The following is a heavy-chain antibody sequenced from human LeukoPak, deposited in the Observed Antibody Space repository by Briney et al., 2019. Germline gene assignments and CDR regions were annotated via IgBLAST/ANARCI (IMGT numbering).Heavy chain of an antibody. CDR1: GFTFSSYG. CDR2: ISSSSSTI. J-gene: IGHJ4*02. Sequence: GGSLRLSCAASGFTFSSYGMNWVRQAPGKGLEWVSYISSSSSTIYYADSVKGRFTISRDNAKNSLYLQMNSLRAEDTAVYYCARYYDSSGYYYFGYWGQGTLVTVSS. CDR3: ARYYDSSGYYYFGY. D-gene: IGHD3-22*01. V-gene: IGHV3-48*01.